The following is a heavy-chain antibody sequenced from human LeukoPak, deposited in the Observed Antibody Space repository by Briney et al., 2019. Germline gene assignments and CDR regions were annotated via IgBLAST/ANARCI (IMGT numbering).Heavy chain of an antibody. Sequence: ASVKVSCKASGYPFTRYGISWVRQAPGQGLEWIGWINSYNGNTKYAQKFQGRVTMTTDTSTSTAYMELRSLRSDDTAIYYCARGAGGASSENWFDPWGQGTLVTVSS. CDR3: ARGAGGASSENWFDP. J-gene: IGHJ5*02. CDR1: GYPFTRYG. D-gene: IGHD1-26*01. V-gene: IGHV1-18*01. CDR2: INSYNGNT.